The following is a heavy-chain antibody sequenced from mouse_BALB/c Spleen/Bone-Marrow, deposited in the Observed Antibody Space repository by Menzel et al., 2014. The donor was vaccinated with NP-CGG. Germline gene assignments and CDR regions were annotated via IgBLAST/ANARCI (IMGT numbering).Heavy chain of an antibody. Sequence: VQLQQSGAELVEPGAPVKLSCKASGYTFXSYWMNWVKQRPGRGLEWIGRIDPSDSETHYNQKFKDKATLTVDKPSSTAYIQLSSLTSEDSAVYYCARALGDGYYYAMDYWGQGTSVTVSS. J-gene: IGHJ4*01. D-gene: IGHD2-3*01. CDR1: GYTFXSYW. CDR2: IDPSDSET. V-gene: IGHV1-69*02. CDR3: ARALGDGYYYAMDY.